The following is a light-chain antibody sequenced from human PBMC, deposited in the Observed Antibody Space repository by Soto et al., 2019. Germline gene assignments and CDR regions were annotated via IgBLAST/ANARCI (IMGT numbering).Light chain of an antibody. CDR2: KAS. J-gene: IGKJ1*01. V-gene: IGKV1-5*03. Sequence: IQMTQSPSTLSASVGDRVTFTCRASQTISTWLAWYQQKPGEAPKLLIYKASTLEVGVPSRFSASGSGTDFTLTINTLQAADFATYYCQQYHSYSWTFGQGTKV. CDR1: QTISTW. CDR3: QQYHSYSWT.